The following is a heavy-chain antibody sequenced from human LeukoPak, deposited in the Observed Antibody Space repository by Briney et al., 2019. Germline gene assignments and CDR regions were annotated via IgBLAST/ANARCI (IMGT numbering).Heavy chain of an antibody. CDR3: ARVSGYYGMDV. D-gene: IGHD3-10*01. V-gene: IGHV4-34*01. Sequence: SETLSLTCAVYGGSFSGYYWSWIRQPPGKGLEWIGEINHSGSTNSNPSLKSRVTISVDTSKNQFSLKLSSVTAADKAVYYCARVSGYYGMDVWGQGTTVTVSS. J-gene: IGHJ6*02. CDR2: INHSGST. CDR1: GGSFSGYY.